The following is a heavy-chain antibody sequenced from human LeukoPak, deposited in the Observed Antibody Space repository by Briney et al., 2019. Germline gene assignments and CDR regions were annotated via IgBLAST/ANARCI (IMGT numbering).Heavy chain of an antibody. D-gene: IGHD1-26*01. Sequence: ASETLSLTCAVSGGSIGSDNWWSWVRQPPGKGLEWIGEIYHSGSTNYNPSLKSRVTISVDKSKNQFSLKLSSVTAADTAVYYCARGASVVGADDAFDIWGQGTMVTVSS. J-gene: IGHJ3*02. CDR3: ARGASVVGADDAFDI. CDR2: IYHSGST. CDR1: GGSIGSDNW. V-gene: IGHV4-4*02.